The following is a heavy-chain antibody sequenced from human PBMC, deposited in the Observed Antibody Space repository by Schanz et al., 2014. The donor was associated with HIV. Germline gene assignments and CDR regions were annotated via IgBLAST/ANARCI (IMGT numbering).Heavy chain of an antibody. CDR1: GGSFSGYY. V-gene: IGHV4-34*02. Sequence: QVQLQQWGARVLKPSGTLSLTCAVYGGSFSGYYWSWIRQAPGKGLEWIGEINHRGKTNYNPSLKSRAPLSSDMSKNQFPRKLPSVTAADTAVYYCAREKGGTTAWYGTYYFDYWGQGTQVTVSS. J-gene: IGHJ4*02. CDR2: INHRGKT. D-gene: IGHD1-1*01. CDR3: AREKGGTTAWYGTYYFDY.